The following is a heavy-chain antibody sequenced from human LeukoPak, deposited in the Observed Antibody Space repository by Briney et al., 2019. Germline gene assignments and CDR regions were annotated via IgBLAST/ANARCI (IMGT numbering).Heavy chain of an antibody. CDR1: GGSISIGGYY. V-gene: IGHV4-31*03. Sequence: SQTLSLTCTVSGGSISIGGYYWSWIRQHPGKGLEWIGYIYYSGSTYYNPSLKSRVTISVDTSKNQFSLKLSSVTAADTAVYYCATGVSMVRGVAFDYWGQGTLVTVSS. CDR3: ATGVSMVRGVAFDY. J-gene: IGHJ4*02. CDR2: IYYSGST. D-gene: IGHD3-10*01.